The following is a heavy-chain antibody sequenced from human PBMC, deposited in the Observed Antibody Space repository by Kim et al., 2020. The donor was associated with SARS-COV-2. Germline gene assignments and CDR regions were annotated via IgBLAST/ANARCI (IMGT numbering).Heavy chain of an antibody. CDR3: ARDLSGADDY. D-gene: IGHD3-10*01. V-gene: IGHV3-74*01. Sequence: NHADSVQVRFTISRGNAENTLYLQMNSLTAEDTAVYYCARDLSGADDYWGQGTLVTVSS. J-gene: IGHJ4*02.